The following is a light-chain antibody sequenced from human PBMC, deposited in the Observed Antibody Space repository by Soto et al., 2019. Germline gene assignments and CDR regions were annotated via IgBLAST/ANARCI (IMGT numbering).Light chain of an antibody. Sequence: QSALTQPASVSGSPGQSITISCSGTSSDIGASNYVSWYQQFPGKAPKLMISEVTNRPSGVSSRFSGSKSGNTASLTISGLQAEEEADYYCTSYTTTTPWVFGGGTKLTVL. V-gene: IGLV2-14*01. CDR1: SSDIGASNY. CDR2: EVT. J-gene: IGLJ3*02. CDR3: TSYTTTTPWV.